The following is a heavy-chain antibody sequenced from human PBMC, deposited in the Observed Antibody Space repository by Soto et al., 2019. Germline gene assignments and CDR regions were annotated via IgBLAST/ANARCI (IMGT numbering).Heavy chain of an antibody. Sequence: ASVKVSCKASGGTFSSYTISWVRQAPGQGLEWMGIIIPIRGIANYAQKFQGRVTMTRDKSTSTVYMELSSLRSEDTAVYYCARDFGGDYYPTQWGQGTLVTVSS. CDR3: ARDFGGDYYPTQ. J-gene: IGHJ4*02. CDR1: GGTFSSYT. D-gene: IGHD2-21*02. CDR2: IIPIRGIA. V-gene: IGHV1-69*04.